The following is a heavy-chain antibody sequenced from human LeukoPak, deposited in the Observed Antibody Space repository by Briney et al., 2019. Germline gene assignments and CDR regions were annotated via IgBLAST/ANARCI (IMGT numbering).Heavy chain of an antibody. Sequence: VASVKVSCKASGYTFTSYAMHWVRQAPGQRLEWMGWINAGNGNTKYSQKFQGRVTITRDTSASTAYMELSSLRSEDTAVYYCARDAKTTVTSPGYWGQGALVTVSS. V-gene: IGHV1-3*01. J-gene: IGHJ4*02. D-gene: IGHD4-17*01. CDR3: ARDAKTTVTSPGY. CDR2: INAGNGNT. CDR1: GYTFTSYA.